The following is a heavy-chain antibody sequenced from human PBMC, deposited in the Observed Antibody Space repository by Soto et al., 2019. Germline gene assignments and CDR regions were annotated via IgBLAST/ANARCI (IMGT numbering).Heavy chain of an antibody. CDR3: AKDYTGYYYDY. D-gene: IGHD2-15*01. Sequence: QVQLVESGGGVVQPGTSLRLSCAASGFTFSDQGMHWVRQAPGKGLEWVAGTSYDGSDKSYADSVKGRFTISRDNAVNTLYLQINSLRTEDTALYYCAKDYTGYYYDYWGQGTLVTVSS. CDR1: GFTFSDQG. V-gene: IGHV3-30*18. J-gene: IGHJ4*02. CDR2: TSYDGSDK.